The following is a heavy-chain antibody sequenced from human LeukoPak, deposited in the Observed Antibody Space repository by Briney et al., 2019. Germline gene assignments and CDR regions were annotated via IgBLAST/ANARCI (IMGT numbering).Heavy chain of an antibody. V-gene: IGHV3-74*01. J-gene: IGHJ6*02. CDR1: GFTFSSYW. CDR2: INSDGSST. CDR3: ARDRSRWSIAPDADV. D-gene: IGHD2-15*01. Sequence: GGSLRLSCAASGFTFSSYWMHWVRQAPGKGLVWVSRINSDGSSTTYADSVKGRFTISRDNAKNTLYLQMNSLKADDTAVYYCARDRSRWSIAPDADVWGQGTTVTVSS.